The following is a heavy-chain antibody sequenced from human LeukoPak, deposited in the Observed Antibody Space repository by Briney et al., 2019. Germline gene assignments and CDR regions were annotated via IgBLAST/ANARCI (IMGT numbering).Heavy chain of an antibody. CDR1: GFTFSDYY. D-gene: IGHD3-22*01. CDR3: ARDYYDSSGYYYFDY. Sequence: PGGSLRLSCAASGFTFSDYYMSWIRQAPGKGLEWVSYISSSGSTLYYADSVKGRFTISRDNAKNSLYLQMNSLRAEDTAVYYCARDYYDSSGYYYFDYWGQGTLVTVSS. V-gene: IGHV3-11*01. CDR2: ISSSGSTL. J-gene: IGHJ4*02.